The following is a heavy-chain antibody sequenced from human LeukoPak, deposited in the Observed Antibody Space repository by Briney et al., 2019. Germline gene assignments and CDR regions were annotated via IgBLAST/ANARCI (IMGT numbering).Heavy chain of an antibody. D-gene: IGHD1-7*01. CDR3: AKDEGTIWNSKNDPFDI. J-gene: IGHJ3*02. Sequence: GGSLRLSCAASGFTFSDHVMHWVRQAPGMGLEWVAVISKDGSKTFYEGSVEGRFTFSRDNSENTLYLQMNYLKPEDTAVYYCAKDEGTIWNSKNDPFDIWGQGIMVTVSS. CDR2: ISKDGSKT. V-gene: IGHV3-30*17. CDR1: GFTFSDHV.